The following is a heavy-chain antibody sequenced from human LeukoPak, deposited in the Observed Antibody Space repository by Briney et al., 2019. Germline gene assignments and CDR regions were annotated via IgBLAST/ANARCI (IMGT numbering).Heavy chain of an antibody. D-gene: IGHD4-23*01. V-gene: IGHV4-4*09. Sequence: SETLSLTCTVSGVSLNDFQWSWVRQPPGRGLEWIGHIHSIGGTNYNPSLKSRVTISVHASKSQFSLLLKSKSVADTAVYYCATSNDVNFAPLDHWGQGTLVTVSS. CDR2: IHSIGGT. CDR1: GVSLNDFQ. J-gene: IGHJ4*02. CDR3: ATSNDVNFAPLDH.